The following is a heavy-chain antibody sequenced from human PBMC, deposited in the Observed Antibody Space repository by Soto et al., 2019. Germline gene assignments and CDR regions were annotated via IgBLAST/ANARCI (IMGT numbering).Heavy chain of an antibody. V-gene: IGHV3-48*01. Sequence: GGSVRLSCAASGFTFSSYSMNWVRQAPGKGLEWVSYISSSSSTIYYADSVKGRFTISRDNAKNSLYLQMNSLRAEDTAVYYCARDTAAADTREYFQHWGQGTLVTVSS. D-gene: IGHD6-13*01. CDR1: GFTFSSYS. CDR3: ARDTAAADTREYFQH. J-gene: IGHJ1*01. CDR2: ISSSSSTI.